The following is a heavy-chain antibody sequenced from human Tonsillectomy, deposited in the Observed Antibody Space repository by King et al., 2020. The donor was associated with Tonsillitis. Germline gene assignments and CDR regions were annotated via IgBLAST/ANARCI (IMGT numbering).Heavy chain of an antibody. V-gene: IGHV3-30*02. CDR3: AKDSIEYYYDSSGYPYYFDY. D-gene: IGHD3-22*01. CDR2: IRYDGINK. CDR1: GFTFSSYG. J-gene: IGHJ4*02. Sequence: VQLVESGGGVVQPGGSLRLSCAASGFTFSSYGMHWVRQAPGKGLEWVAFIRYDGINKYYADSLKGRFTISRDNSKNTLYLQMNSLRAEDTAVYYCAKDSIEYYYDSSGYPYYFDYWGQGTLVTVSS.